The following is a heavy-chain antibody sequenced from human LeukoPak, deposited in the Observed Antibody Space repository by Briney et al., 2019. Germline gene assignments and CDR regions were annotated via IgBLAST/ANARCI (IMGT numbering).Heavy chain of an antibody. J-gene: IGHJ6*03. CDR2: IKQDGSEK. V-gene: IGHV3-7*01. CDR1: GFTFSSSY. D-gene: IGHD2-15*01. CDR3: AKVGSPYCSGGSCYSSYYYYYMDV. Sequence: GGSLRLSCAVSGFTFSSSYMNWVRQAPGKGLEWVANIKQDGSEKYYVDSVKGRFTISRDNSKNTLYLQMNSLRAEDTAVYYCAKVGSPYCSGGSCYSSYYYYYMDVWGKGTTVTISS.